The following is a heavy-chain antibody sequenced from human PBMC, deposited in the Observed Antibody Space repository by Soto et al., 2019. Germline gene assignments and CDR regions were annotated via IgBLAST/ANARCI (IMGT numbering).Heavy chain of an antibody. D-gene: IGHD6-13*01. V-gene: IGHV1-69*01. CDR2: IIPVFGTG. Sequence: QVQLVQSGAEVKKAGSSVKVSCKVSGGTFSSYFINWVRQAPGQGLEWVGGIIPVFGTGSYAEKFQGRVTITADESTSTAYMELGRLRSDDTAVYYCARETPSAAAAYYYYGLDVWGQGTTVTVPS. CDR1: GGTFSSYF. J-gene: IGHJ6*02. CDR3: ARETPSAAAAYYYYGLDV.